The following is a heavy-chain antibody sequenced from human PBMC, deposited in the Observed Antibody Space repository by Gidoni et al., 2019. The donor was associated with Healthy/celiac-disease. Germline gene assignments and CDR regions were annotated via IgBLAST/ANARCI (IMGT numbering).Heavy chain of an antibody. CDR3: TVLEHSPNDY. J-gene: IGHJ4*02. CDR1: GFTFSGSV. CDR2: IRSKANSYAT. V-gene: IGHV3-73*02. Sequence: EVQLVESGGGLVQPGGSLKLSCAASGFTFSGSVMNWVSQASGKGLEWVGRIRSKANSYATAYAASVKGRFTISRDDSKNTAYLQMNSLKTEDTAVYYCTVLEHSPNDYWGQGTLVTVSS.